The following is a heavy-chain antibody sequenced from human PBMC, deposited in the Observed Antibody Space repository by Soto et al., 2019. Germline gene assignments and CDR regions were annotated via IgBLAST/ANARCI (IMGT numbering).Heavy chain of an antibody. V-gene: IGHV1-69*12. D-gene: IGHD1-26*01. Sequence: QVQLVQSGPEVKKPGSSVRVSCKASVGTSSSSAISWVRQAPGQGLEWMGGTMPIFGTAKYAQKFQGRVTITADDSTSTSYLDLSSLTSDDTAVYYCARREGATKAFDVWGQGTMVTVSS. CDR1: VGTSSSSA. CDR2: TMPIFGTA. J-gene: IGHJ3*01. CDR3: ARREGATKAFDV.